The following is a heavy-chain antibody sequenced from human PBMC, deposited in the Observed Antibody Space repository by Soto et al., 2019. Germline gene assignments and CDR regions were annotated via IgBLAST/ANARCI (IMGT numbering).Heavy chain of an antibody. CDR3: ARVLNYYGSGDGQYYYYYGMDV. J-gene: IGHJ6*02. V-gene: IGHV3-48*02. CDR1: GFTFSSYS. D-gene: IGHD3-10*01. Sequence: GGSLRLSCAASGFTFSSYSMNWVRQAPGKGLEWVSYISSSSSTIYYADSVKGRFTISRDNAKNSLYLQMNSLRDEDTAVYYCARVLNYYGSGDGQYYYYYGMDVWGQGTTVTVSS. CDR2: ISSSSSTI.